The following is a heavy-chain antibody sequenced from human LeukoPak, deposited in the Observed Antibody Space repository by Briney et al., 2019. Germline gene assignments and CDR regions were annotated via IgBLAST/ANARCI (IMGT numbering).Heavy chain of an antibody. CDR3: ARDISSGWSEFDY. CDR2: IKQDGSEK. CDR1: GFTFSSYW. V-gene: IGHV3-7*01. Sequence: GGSLRLSCAASGFTFSSYWMSWVRQAPGKGLEWVANIKQDGSEKYYVDSVKGRFTISRDNAKNSLYLQMNSQRAEDTAVYYCARDISSGWSEFDYWGQGALVTVSS. J-gene: IGHJ4*02. D-gene: IGHD6-19*01.